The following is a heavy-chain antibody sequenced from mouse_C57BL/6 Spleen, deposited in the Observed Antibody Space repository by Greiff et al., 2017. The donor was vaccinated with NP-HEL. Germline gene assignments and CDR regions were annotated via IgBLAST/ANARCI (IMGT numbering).Heavy chain of an antibody. CDR3: ARRGWDNYFDY. CDR2: IYPGDGDT. J-gene: IGHJ2*01. Sequence: VQLQESGAELVKPGASVKISCKASGYAFSSYWMNWVKQRPGKGLEWIGQIYPGDGDTNYNGKFKGKATLTADKSSSTAYMQLSSLTSEDSAVYFCARRGWDNYFDYWGQGTTLTVSS. D-gene: IGHD4-1*01. V-gene: IGHV1-80*01. CDR1: GYAFSSYW.